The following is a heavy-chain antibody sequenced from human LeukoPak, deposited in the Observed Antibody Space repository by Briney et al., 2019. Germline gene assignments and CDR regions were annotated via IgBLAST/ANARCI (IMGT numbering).Heavy chain of an antibody. Sequence: SETLSLTCAVYGGSFSGYYWGWIRQPPGRGLEWIGNIYYSGSTYYNPSLKSRVTISVDTSKNQFSLKLTSVTAADTAVYYCARLRQHLAPIDYWGQGTLVTVSS. CDR1: GGSFSGYY. CDR3: ARLRQHLAPIDY. V-gene: IGHV4-34*01. J-gene: IGHJ4*02. D-gene: IGHD6-13*01. CDR2: IYYSGST.